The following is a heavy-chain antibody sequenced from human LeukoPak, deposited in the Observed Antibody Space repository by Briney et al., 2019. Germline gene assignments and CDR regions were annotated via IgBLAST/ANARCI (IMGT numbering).Heavy chain of an antibody. CDR3: ARDGDPYTGFDS. CDR2: ISGSSATI. D-gene: IGHD3-16*01. V-gene: IGHV3-48*01. J-gene: IGHJ4*02. CDR1: GFTFSTYS. Sequence: GGSLRLSCAASGFTFSTYSMNWVRQAPGKGLEWVAYISGSSATIKYADSVKGRFTISRDNAQNSLYLPMNSLRAEDTAIYYCARDGDPYTGFDSWGQGTLVTVSS.